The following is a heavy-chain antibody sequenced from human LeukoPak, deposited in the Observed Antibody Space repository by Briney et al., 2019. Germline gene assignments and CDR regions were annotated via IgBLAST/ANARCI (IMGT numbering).Heavy chain of an antibody. Sequence: SETLSLTCTVSGGSISSYYWSWIRQPPGKGLEWIGYIYYSGSTNYNPSLKSRVTISVDTSKNQFSLKLSSVTAADTAVYYCARGNWNYWDFDYWGQGTLVTVSS. CDR2: IYYSGST. J-gene: IGHJ4*02. CDR3: ARGNWNYWDFDY. CDR1: GGSISSYY. D-gene: IGHD1-7*01. V-gene: IGHV4-59*08.